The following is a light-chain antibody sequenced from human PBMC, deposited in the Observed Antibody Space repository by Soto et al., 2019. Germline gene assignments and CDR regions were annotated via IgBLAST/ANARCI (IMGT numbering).Light chain of an antibody. CDR3: SSYASSNSLP. CDR2: EVS. J-gene: IGLJ2*01. CDR1: GSDVGGHDY. Sequence: QSALTQPASVSGSPGQSITITCTGTGSDVGGHDYVSWYQQHPGKAPKLIIYEVSNRPSGVSDRFSGSKSGNRASLTISGLQAEDEGEYYCSSYASSNSLPFGGGTKLTVL. V-gene: IGLV2-14*01.